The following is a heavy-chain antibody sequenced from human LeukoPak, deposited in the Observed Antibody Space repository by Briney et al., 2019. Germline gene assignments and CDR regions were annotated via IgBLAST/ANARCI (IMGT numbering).Heavy chain of an antibody. Sequence: ASVKVSCKASGYTFTSYGISWVRQAPGQGLEWMGWISAYNGNTNYAQKLQGRVTMTTDTSTSTAYMELRSLRSGDTAVYYCARDLNDILTGYVDYWGQGTLVTVSS. D-gene: IGHD3-9*01. V-gene: IGHV1-18*01. CDR2: ISAYNGNT. J-gene: IGHJ4*02. CDR1: GYTFTSYG. CDR3: ARDLNDILTGYVDY.